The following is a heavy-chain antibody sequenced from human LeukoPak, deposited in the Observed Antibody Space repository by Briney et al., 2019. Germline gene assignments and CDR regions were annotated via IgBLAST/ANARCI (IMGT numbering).Heavy chain of an antibody. J-gene: IGHJ4*02. CDR1: GFTFDDYA. V-gene: IGHV3-9*01. CDR3: AKGSSSGRTFDY. CDR2: ISWNSGSI. D-gene: IGHD3-22*01. Sequence: GGSLRLSCAASGFTFDDYAMHWVRQAPGKGLEWVSGISWNSGSIGYADSVKGRFTISRDNAKNSLYLQMNSLRAEDTALYYCAKGSSSGRTFDYLGQGTLVTVSS.